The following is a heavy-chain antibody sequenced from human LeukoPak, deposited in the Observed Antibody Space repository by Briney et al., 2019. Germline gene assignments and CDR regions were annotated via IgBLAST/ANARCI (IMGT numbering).Heavy chain of an antibody. V-gene: IGHV4-34*01. CDR1: GGSFSGYC. D-gene: IGHD3-3*01. J-gene: IGHJ4*02. CDR2: INHSGST. CDR3: ARKSGYYGANDY. Sequence: ASETLSLTCAVYGGSFSGYCWSWIRQPPGKGLEWIGEINHSGSTNYNPSLKSRVTISVDTSKNQFSLKLSSVTAADTAVYYCARKSGYYGANDYWGQGTLVTVSS.